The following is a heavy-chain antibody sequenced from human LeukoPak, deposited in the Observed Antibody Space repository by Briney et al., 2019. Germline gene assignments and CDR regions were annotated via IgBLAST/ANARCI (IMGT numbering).Heavy chain of an antibody. Sequence: SETLSLTCTVSGGSISSYYWSWIRQPPGKGLEWIGYIYYSGSTNYNPSLKSRVTISVDTSKKQFSLKVSSVTAAETAGYYCARYFGYWRGGSCYDWFDPWGQGTLVTVSS. CDR1: GGSISSYY. J-gene: IGHJ5*02. V-gene: IGHV4-59*01. D-gene: IGHD2-15*01. CDR2: IYYSGST. CDR3: ARYFGYWRGGSCYDWFDP.